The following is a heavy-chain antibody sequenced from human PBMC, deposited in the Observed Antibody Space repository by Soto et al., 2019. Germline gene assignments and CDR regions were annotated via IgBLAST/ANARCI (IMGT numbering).Heavy chain of an antibody. CDR2: IYSSENT. D-gene: IGHD2-2*03. J-gene: IGHJ6*02. CDR1: GGTVISYSNF. CDR3: ARLNGYCVSTNCPAYYGMDV. V-gene: IGHV4-39*01. Sequence: PETLSLPCTDSGGTVISYSNFVGWIRHSPGKGLEWIGTIYSSENTYYNPSLLSRVTISVDTSKNEFSLRLSSVTAADTAVYYCARLNGYCVSTNCPAYYGMDVWCQGPTVT.